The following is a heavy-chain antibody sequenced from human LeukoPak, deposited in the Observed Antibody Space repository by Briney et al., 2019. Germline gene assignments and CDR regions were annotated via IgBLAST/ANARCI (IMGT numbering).Heavy chain of an antibody. CDR3: AREGSRAYFDY. V-gene: IGHV3-7*01. D-gene: IGHD1-26*01. CDR1: GFTFSSYW. J-gene: IGHJ4*02. CDR2: INQGGGET. Sequence: GGSLRLSCAASGFTFSSYWMSWVRQAPGKGLEWVANINQGGGETYYVASVKGRFTISRDNAKNSLYLQMNSLRAEDTAVYYCAREGSRAYFDYWGQGTLVTVSS.